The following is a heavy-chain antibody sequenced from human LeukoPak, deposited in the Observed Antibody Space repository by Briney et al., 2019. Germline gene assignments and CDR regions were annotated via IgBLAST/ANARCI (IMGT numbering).Heavy chain of an antibody. Sequence: PGGSLRLSCAASGFTFSSYAMSWVRQAPGKGLEWVSTVSGAGGSTYYADSVKGRFTISRDSSKNTLYLQMNSLRAEDTAIYYCAKVTGGDMITYGGLDYWGQGTLVTVSS. J-gene: IGHJ4*02. V-gene: IGHV3-23*01. CDR3: AKVTGGDMITYGGLDY. CDR2: VSGAGGST. D-gene: IGHD3-16*01. CDR1: GFTFSSYA.